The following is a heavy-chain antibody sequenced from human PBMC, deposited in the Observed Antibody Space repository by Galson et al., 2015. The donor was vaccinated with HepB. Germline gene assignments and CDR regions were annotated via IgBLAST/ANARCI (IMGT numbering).Heavy chain of an antibody. Sequence: SLRLSCAASGFTFSSYTINWVRQAPGKGLEWVSSIRSSSNYISYAESVKGRFTISTDNAKNSLYLQINSLRAEDTAVYYCARGRDSGSGTYYSWYFDLWGRGTLVTVSS. V-gene: IGHV3-21*01. CDR3: ARGRDSGSGTYYSWYFDL. J-gene: IGHJ2*01. D-gene: IGHD3-10*01. CDR1: GFTFSSYT. CDR2: IRSSSNYI.